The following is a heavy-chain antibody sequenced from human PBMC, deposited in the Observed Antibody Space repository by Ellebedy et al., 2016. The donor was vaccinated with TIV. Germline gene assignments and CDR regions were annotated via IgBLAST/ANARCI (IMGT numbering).Heavy chain of an antibody. CDR2: IYQDGSDQ. Sequence: PGGSLRLSCVASGFSFRSYWMSWVRQAPGKGLEWVANIYQDGSDQYYVDSAKGRFTISRDNAKNSLFLQMNSLRVEDTAVYYCARRGSYGDYAVQVNSWFDSWGRGTLVTVSS. CDR1: GFSFRSYW. V-gene: IGHV3-7*01. CDR3: ARRGSYGDYAVQVNSWFDS. D-gene: IGHD4-17*01. J-gene: IGHJ5*01.